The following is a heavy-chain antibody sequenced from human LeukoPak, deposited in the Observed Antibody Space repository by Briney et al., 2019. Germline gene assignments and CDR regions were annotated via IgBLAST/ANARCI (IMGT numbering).Heavy chain of an antibody. CDR3: AREKSFGSPPYFDY. J-gene: IGHJ4*02. Sequence: SETLSLTCAVYGGSFSGYYWSWIRQPPGKGLEWIGEINHSGSTNYNPSLKSRVTISVDTSKNQFSLKLSSVTAVDTAVYYCAREKSFGSPPYFDYWGQGTLVTVSS. CDR2: INHSGST. CDR1: GGSFSGYY. V-gene: IGHV4-34*01. D-gene: IGHD1-26*01.